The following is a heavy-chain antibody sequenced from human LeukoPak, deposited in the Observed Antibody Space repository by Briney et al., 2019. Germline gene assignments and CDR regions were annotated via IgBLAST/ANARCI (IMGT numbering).Heavy chain of an antibody. V-gene: IGHV3-30-3*01. CDR1: GFTFSSDA. CDR3: AREGKAGATFYFDY. D-gene: IGHD1-26*01. J-gene: IGHJ4*02. Sequence: GGSLRLSGAASGFTFSSDAMHWVRQAPGKGLEWVVVISYDGSNKYYADSVKGRFTISRDNSKNTLYVQMNSLRAEDTAVYYCAREGKAGATFYFDYWGQGTLVTVSS. CDR2: ISYDGSNK.